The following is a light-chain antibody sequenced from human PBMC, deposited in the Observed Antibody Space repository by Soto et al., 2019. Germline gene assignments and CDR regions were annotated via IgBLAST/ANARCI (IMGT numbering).Light chain of an antibody. CDR2: GAS. CDR1: QSVSSN. CDR3: QQYGGSTRT. J-gene: IGKJ1*01. Sequence: EIVMTQSPATLSVSPGERATLSCRASQSVSSNLAWYQQKPGQAPRLIIHGASSRATGVPDRITGSGSGTDFTLSISRLEPEDVAVYYCQQYGGSTRTFGQGTKVDIK. V-gene: IGKV3-20*01.